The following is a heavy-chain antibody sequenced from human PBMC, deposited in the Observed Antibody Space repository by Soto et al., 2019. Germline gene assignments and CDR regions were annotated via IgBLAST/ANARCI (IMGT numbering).Heavy chain of an antibody. V-gene: IGHV4-61*08. Sequence: SETLSLTCTVSGGSISSGGYYWSWLPQHPGKGLEWIGYIYYSGSTNYNPSLKSRVTISVDTSKNQFSLKLSSVTAADTAVYYCARRYGVYFDYWGQGTLVTVSS. CDR3: ARRYGVYFDY. CDR1: GGSISSGGYY. D-gene: IGHD4-17*01. J-gene: IGHJ4*02. CDR2: IYYSGST.